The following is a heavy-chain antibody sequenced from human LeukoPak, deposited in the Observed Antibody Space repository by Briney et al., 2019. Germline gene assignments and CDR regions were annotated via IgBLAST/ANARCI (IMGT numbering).Heavy chain of an antibody. CDR2: IYENGGTT. Sequence: GGSLRLSCVGSGFTFRSHAMSWVRQAPEKGLEFVSGIYENGGTTYYADSVKGRFSISRDNSKNTLYLQMDSLRGEDTAVYYCAKDFRISYSAHFDYWGQGALVTVSS. CDR3: AKDFRISYSAHFDY. V-gene: IGHV3-23*01. D-gene: IGHD2-21*01. J-gene: IGHJ4*02. CDR1: GFTFRSHA.